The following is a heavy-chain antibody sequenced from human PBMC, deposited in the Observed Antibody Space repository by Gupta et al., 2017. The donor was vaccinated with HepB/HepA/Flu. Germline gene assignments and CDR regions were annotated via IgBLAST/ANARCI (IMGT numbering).Heavy chain of an antibody. CDR3: TRDRNWDGFDY. CDR1: GFTLSDYW. J-gene: IGHJ4*02. V-gene: IGHV3-7*01. Sequence: EVQMVESGGGLVQPGGSLRLSCGVSGFTLSDYWISWIRQAPGKGLEWVANIREDSTEKFYVDSVKGRFTISRDNAKKSVYLQMDSLRDEDTAVYFCTRDRNWDGFDYWGQGTLVTVSS. D-gene: IGHD7-27*01. CDR2: IREDSTEK.